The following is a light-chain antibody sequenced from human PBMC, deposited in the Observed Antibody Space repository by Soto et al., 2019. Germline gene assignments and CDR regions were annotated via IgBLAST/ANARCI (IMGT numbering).Light chain of an antibody. CDR2: EVS. CDR1: SSDVGNYKY. V-gene: IGLV2-14*01. CDR3: QSYDKRLTAYV. J-gene: IGLJ1*01. Sequence: QSVLTQPASVSGSPGQSITISCTGTSSDVGNYKYVSWYQQHPGKAPKLMIYEVSNRPSGVPDRLSASKSGTSASLAITGLQAEDEGHYYCQSYDKRLTAYVFGTGTKVTVL.